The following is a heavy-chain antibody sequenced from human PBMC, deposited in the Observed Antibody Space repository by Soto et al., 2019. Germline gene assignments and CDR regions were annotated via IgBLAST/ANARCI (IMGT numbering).Heavy chain of an antibody. CDR3: ARDNGSSWYDY. CDR2: IYSGGST. Sequence: GGSLRLSCAASGFTVSSNYMSWVRQAPGKGLEWVSVIYSGGSTYYADSVKGRFTISRDNSKNTLYLQMNSLRAEDTAVYYCARDNGSSWYDYWGQGTLVTVSS. D-gene: IGHD6-13*01. V-gene: IGHV3-53*01. CDR1: GFTVSSNY. J-gene: IGHJ4*02.